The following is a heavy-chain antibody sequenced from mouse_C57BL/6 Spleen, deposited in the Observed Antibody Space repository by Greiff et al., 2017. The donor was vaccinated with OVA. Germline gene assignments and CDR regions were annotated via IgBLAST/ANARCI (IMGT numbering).Heavy chain of an antibody. CDR3: TALYDGYSSWFAY. CDR2: IRLKSDNYAT. CDR1: GFTFSNYW. Sequence: EVKLEESGGGLVQPGGSMKLSCVASGFTFSNYWMNWVRQSPEKGLEWVAQIRLKSDNYATHYAESVKGRFTISRDDSKSSVYLQMNNLRAEDTGIYYCTALYDGYSSWFAYWGQGTLVTVSA. V-gene: IGHV6-3*01. J-gene: IGHJ3*01. D-gene: IGHD2-3*01.